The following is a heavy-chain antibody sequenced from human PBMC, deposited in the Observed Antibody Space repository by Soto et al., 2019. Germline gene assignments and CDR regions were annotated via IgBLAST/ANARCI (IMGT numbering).Heavy chain of an antibody. CDR2: ISSSSSVI. CDR3: ARYLSWGSNCEYYMHV. J-gene: IGHJ6*03. D-gene: IGHD7-27*01. V-gene: IGHV3-48*01. Sequence: GGSLRLSCATSGFILSDCAMNWVRQAPGKGLEWVSYISSSSSVIDYADSVKGRFTVSRDNARNSLYLQMNSLRAEDTAVYYCARYLSWGSNCEYYMHVWGKGTTVTSP. CDR1: GFILSDCA.